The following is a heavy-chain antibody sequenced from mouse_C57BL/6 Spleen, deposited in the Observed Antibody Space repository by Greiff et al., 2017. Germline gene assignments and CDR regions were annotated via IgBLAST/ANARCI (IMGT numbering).Heavy chain of an antibody. D-gene: IGHD1-1*01. CDR1: GFTFSDFY. Sequence: EVKVVESGGGLVQSGRSLRLSCATSGFTFSDFYMEWVRQAPGKGLEWIAASRNKANDYTTAYSASVKGRFIVSRDTSQSILYLQMNALRAEDTAIYYCARDAVYYYGSMGYFDVWGTGTTVTVSS. J-gene: IGHJ1*03. CDR2: SRNKANDYTT. CDR3: ARDAVYYYGSMGYFDV. V-gene: IGHV7-1*01.